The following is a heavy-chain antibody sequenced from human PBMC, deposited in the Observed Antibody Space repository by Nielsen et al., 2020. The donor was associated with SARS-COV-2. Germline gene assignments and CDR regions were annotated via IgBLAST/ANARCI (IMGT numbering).Heavy chain of an antibody. Sequence: SETLSLTCAVYGGSFSGYYWSWIRQPPGKGLEWIGYIYYSGSTNYNPSLKSRVTISVDTSKNQFSLKLSSVTAADTAVYYCARGRGAARRNYYGMDVWGQGTTVTVSS. J-gene: IGHJ6*02. D-gene: IGHD6-6*01. CDR1: GGSFSGYY. V-gene: IGHV4-59*12. CDR2: IYYSGST. CDR3: ARGRGAARRNYYGMDV.